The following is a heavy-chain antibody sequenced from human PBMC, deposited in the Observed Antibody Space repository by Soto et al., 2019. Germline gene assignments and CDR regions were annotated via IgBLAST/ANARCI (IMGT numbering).Heavy chain of an antibody. CDR1: GGSFSGYY. CDR3: ARGPQAARPRNYYMDV. D-gene: IGHD6-6*01. Sequence: ASETLSLTCAVYGGSFSGYYWSWIRQPPGKGLEWIGEINHSGSTNYNPSLKSRVTISVDTSKNQFSLKLSSVTAADTAVYYCARGPQAARPRNYYMDVWGKGTTVTVSS. J-gene: IGHJ6*03. V-gene: IGHV4-34*01. CDR2: INHSGST.